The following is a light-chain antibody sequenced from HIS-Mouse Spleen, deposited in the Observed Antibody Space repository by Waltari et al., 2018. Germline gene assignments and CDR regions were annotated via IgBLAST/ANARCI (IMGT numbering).Light chain of an antibody. Sequence: QSALTQPASVSGSPGRSITISCTGTSSDVGGYNYVSWYQQHPGKAPKRMIYDVSNRPSGVSNRFSGSKSGNTASLTISGLQAEDEADYYCSSYTSSSTYVFGTGTKVTVL. CDR1: SSDVGGYNY. CDR2: DVS. CDR3: SSYTSSSTYV. V-gene: IGLV2-14*03. J-gene: IGLJ1*01.